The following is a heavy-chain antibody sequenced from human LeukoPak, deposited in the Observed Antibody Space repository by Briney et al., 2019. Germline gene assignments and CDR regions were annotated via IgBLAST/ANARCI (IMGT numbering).Heavy chain of an antibody. CDR1: GFTFSNYW. J-gene: IGHJ4*02. CDR2: IHYDGKI. Sequence: GGSLRLSCAASGFTFSNYWMSWVRQPPGKGLEWVSIIHYDGKIRYAGSVGGRFTIYRDDSENTLFLQMNSLRVDDTAVYFCASGDGYLQPYWGQGTLVTVSS. D-gene: IGHD2-21*01. V-gene: IGHV3-53*01. CDR3: ASGDGYLQPY.